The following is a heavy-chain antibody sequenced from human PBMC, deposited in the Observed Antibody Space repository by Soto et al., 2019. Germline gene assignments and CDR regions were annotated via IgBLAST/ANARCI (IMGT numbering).Heavy chain of an antibody. D-gene: IGHD2-2*01. V-gene: IGHV1-69*12. Sequence: QVQLVQSGAEVKKPGSSVKVSCKASGGTFSSYAISWVRQAPEPGLEWMGGIIPIFGTANYAQKFQGRVTITADESTSTAYMELSSLRSEDTAVYYCARVADDIVLVPAAMDYYYYGMDVWGRGTTVTVSS. CDR1: GGTFSSYA. CDR3: ARVADDIVLVPAAMDYYYYGMDV. J-gene: IGHJ6*02. CDR2: IIPIFGTA.